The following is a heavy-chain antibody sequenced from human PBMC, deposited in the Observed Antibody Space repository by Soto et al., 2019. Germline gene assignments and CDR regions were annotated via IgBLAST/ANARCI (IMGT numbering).Heavy chain of an antibody. V-gene: IGHV4-38-2*02. CDR2: LSHSGSA. Sequence: SETLSLTCVVSDYSISSGYYWAWIRQSPGKGLEWIGSLSHSGSAYYNPSLKSRVTLSVDTSKNQFSLKVTSVTAADTAIYYCARDEEQCLGYFDPWGQGTLVTVSS. CDR1: DYSISSGYY. D-gene: IGHD6-19*01. CDR3: ARDEEQCLGYFDP. J-gene: IGHJ5*02.